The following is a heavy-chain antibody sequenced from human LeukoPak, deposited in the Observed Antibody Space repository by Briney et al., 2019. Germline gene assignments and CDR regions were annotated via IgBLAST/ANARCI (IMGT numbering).Heavy chain of an antibody. Sequence: SGPTLVKPTQTLTLACTFSGFSLTASLMGVGWIRQPPGKALEWLAHIYWDDDKRYSPSLKSRHTITKDTSKNQVVLTMTNMDPVDTATYYCARMTSYGIDYWGRGTLVTVSS. J-gene: IGHJ4*02. CDR2: IYWDDDK. D-gene: IGHD5-18*01. CDR3: ARMTSYGIDY. CDR1: GFSLTASLMG. V-gene: IGHV2-5*02.